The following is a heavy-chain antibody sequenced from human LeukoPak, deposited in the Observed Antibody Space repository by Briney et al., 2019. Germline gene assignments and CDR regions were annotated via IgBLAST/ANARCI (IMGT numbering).Heavy chain of an antibody. CDR1: GFTFSSYA. J-gene: IGHJ5*02. V-gene: IGHV3-30-3*01. Sequence: GGSLRLSCAASGFTFSSYAMHWVRQAPGKGLEWVAVISYDGSNKYYADSVKGRFTISRDNSKNTLYLQMNSLRAEDTAVYYCARAKLRDPNWFDPWGQGTLVTVSS. D-gene: IGHD4-17*01. CDR3: ARAKLRDPNWFDP. CDR2: ISYDGSNK.